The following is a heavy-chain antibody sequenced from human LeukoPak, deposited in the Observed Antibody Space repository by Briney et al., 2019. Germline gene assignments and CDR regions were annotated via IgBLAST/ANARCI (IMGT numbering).Heavy chain of an antibody. D-gene: IGHD4/OR15-4a*01. CDR2: IYSGGNT. J-gene: IGHJ4*02. CDR1: GFTVSSNY. V-gene: IGHV3-53*01. Sequence: GGSLRLSCAASGFTVSSNYMSWVRQAPGKGLEWVSVIYSGGNTYYADSVKGRFTISRDNSKNTLYLHMNSLRVEDTATYFCARALNRHIGAFEYWGQGALVTVSS. CDR3: ARALNRHIGAFEY.